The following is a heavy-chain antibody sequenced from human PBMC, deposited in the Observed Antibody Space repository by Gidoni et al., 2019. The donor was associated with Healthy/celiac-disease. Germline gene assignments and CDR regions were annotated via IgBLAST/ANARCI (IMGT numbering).Heavy chain of an antibody. CDR1: GFTFGRYA. CDR2: ISCSGGST. CDR3: AKRMVAAPPLGY. J-gene: IGHJ4*02. Sequence: EVQLLEYGGGLVQPGGSLRLHCAASGFTFGRYAMSWVRQAPGRGLEWVSAISCSGGSTYYADPVKGRFTISRDNSKNTLYLQMNSLRAEDTAVYYCAKRMVAAPPLGYWGQGTLVTVSS. D-gene: IGHD2-15*01. V-gene: IGHV3-23*01.